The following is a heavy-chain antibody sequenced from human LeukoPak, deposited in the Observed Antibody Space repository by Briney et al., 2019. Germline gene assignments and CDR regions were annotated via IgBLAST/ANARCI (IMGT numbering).Heavy chain of an antibody. CDR3: ARDTRSRIQLWSDAFDI. CDR2: INPNSGGT. Sequence: ASVKVSCKASGYTFTGYYMHWVRQAPGQGLEWMGWINPNSGGTNYAQKFQGRVTMTRDTSISTAYMELSRLRSDDTAVYYCARDTRSRIQLWSDAFDIWGQGTMVTVSS. D-gene: IGHD5-18*01. J-gene: IGHJ3*02. V-gene: IGHV1-2*02. CDR1: GYTFTGYY.